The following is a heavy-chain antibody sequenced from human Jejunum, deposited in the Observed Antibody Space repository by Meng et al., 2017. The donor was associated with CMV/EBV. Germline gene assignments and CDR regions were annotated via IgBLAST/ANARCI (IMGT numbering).Heavy chain of an antibody. Sequence: FRISWLHWVRQAPGKGLVWVARIDSDESDRDDETKKRYADSVKGRFTISRDNSKNTLYLQMNTLRADDTAVYYCTRSTPSGTDYWGWGQGTLVTVSS. D-gene: IGHD7-27*01. V-gene: IGHV3-74*01. CDR1: FRISW. CDR2: IDSDESDR. J-gene: IGHJ4*02. CDR3: TRSTPSGTDYWG.